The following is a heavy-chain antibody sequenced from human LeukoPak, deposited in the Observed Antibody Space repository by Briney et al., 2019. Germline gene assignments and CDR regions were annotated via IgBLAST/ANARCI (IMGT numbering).Heavy chain of an antibody. Sequence: PGGSLRLSCTVSGFTVSSNSMSWVRQAPGKGLVWVSRINSDGSSTSYADSVKGRFTISRDNAKNTLYLQMNSLRAEDTAVYYCARDRVDSSSWYADYYYYMDVWGKGTTVTVSS. CDR1: GFTVSSNS. J-gene: IGHJ6*03. CDR3: ARDRVDSSSWYADYYYYMDV. CDR2: INSDGSST. V-gene: IGHV3-74*01. D-gene: IGHD6-13*01.